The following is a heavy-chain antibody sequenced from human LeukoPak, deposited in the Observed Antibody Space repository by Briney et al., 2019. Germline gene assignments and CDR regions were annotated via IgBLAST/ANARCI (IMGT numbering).Heavy chain of an antibody. CDR1: GLSFRDFG. CDR3: ARGYSTSSYSHYYYYMDV. J-gene: IGHJ6*03. Sequence: GGSLRLSCAASGLSFRDFGMNWVRQAPGKGLEWLSYISSSGSTLFYADSVKGRFTISRDNVNNSLYLQMNSLGVDDMGVYYCARGYSTSSYSHYYYYMDVWGKGTTVAVSS. D-gene: IGHD6-6*01. CDR2: ISSSGSTL. V-gene: IGHV3-48*01.